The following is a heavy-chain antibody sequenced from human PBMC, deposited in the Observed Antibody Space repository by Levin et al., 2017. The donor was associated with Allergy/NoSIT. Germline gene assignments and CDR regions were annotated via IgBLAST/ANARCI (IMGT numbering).Heavy chain of an antibody. CDR2: IYHSGST. CDR1: GYSISSGYY. CDR3: ARTYYYDSSGPPTDY. J-gene: IGHJ4*02. Sequence: SQTLSLTCAVSGYSISSGYYWGWIRQPPGKGLEWIGSIYHSGSTYYNPSLKSRVTISVDTSKNQFSLKLSSVTAADTAVYYCARTYYYDSSGPPTDYWGQGTLVTVSS. D-gene: IGHD3-22*01. V-gene: IGHV4-38-2*01.